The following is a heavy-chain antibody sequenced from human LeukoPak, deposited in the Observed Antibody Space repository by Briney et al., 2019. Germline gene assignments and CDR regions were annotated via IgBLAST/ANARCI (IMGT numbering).Heavy chain of an antibody. CDR2: INHDGSVK. Sequence: GGSLRLSCAASGFTFSTYWMTWVRQAPGKGLEWVANINHDGSVKNYVDSVKGRFTISRDNAKNSLCLQMNSLSAEDTAVYYCARDFSEAFDIWGQGTVVIVTA. J-gene: IGHJ3*02. CDR3: ARDFSEAFDI. CDR1: GFTFSTYW. V-gene: IGHV3-7*05.